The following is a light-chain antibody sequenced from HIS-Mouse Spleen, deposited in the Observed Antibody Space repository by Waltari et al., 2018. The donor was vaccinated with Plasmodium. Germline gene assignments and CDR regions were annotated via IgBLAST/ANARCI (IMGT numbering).Light chain of an antibody. J-gene: IGLJ3*02. CDR3: YSAADNNLV. CDR1: VLATKKY. Sequence: SYELTQPSSVSVSPGQTARITCSGAVLATKKYARWFQQKPGQAPVLVIYKDSERPSGIPERFSGSSSGTTVSLTISGAQVEDEADYYCYSAADNNLVFGGGTKLTVL. V-gene: IGLV3-27*01. CDR2: KDS.